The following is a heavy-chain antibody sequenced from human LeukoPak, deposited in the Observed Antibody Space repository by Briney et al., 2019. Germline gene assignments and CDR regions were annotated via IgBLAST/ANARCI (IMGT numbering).Heavy chain of an antibody. Sequence: GASVKVSCKASGYTFTSYDINWVRQATGQGLEWMRWMNPNSGNTGYAQKFQGRVTMTRNTSISTAYMELSSLRSEDTAVYYCARGDEYSSSSVSYYGMDVWGQGTTVTVSS. V-gene: IGHV1-8*01. CDR1: GYTFTSYD. D-gene: IGHD6-6*01. CDR3: ARGDEYSSSSVSYYGMDV. J-gene: IGHJ6*02. CDR2: MNPNSGNT.